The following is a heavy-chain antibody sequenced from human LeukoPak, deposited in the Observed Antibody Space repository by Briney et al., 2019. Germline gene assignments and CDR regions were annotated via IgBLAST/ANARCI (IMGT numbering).Heavy chain of an antibody. CDR1: GFTFSSYG. CDR2: IRYDGGNK. CDR3: AKDGRIAARPGYFQH. J-gene: IGHJ1*01. Sequence: GRSLRLSCAASGFTFSSYGMHWVRQAPGKGLEWVAVIRYDGGNKYYADSVKGRFTISRDNSKNTLYLQMNSLRAEDTAVYYCAKDGRIAARPGYFQHWGQGTLVTVSS. D-gene: IGHD6-6*01. V-gene: IGHV3-30*02.